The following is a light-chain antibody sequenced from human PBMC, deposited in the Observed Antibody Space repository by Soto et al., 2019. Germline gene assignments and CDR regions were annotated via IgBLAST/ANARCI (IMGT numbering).Light chain of an antibody. J-gene: IGLJ1*01. CDR3: SSFTTNRIYV. V-gene: IGLV2-14*01. CDR1: RSDVGRYNY. CDR2: EVT. Sequence: QSVLTQPASVSGSPGQSITISCTGTRSDVGRYNYVSWYQQHPGKAPKLLIYEVTYRPSGVSTRFSASKSGSTASLTISGIQAEDEADYYCSSFTTNRIYVFGPGTKVTVL.